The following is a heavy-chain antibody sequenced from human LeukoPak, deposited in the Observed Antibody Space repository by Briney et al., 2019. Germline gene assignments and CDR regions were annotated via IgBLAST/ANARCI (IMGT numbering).Heavy chain of an antibody. Sequence: SETLSLTCTVSGGSISSYYWNWIRQPAGKGLEWVGRIYTSGSTNYNPSLKSRVSMSVDTSKNQFSLKLSSVTAADTAVYYCARGKVVAGTPGQNSWDSWGQGTLVTVSS. CDR3: ARGKVVAGTPGQNSWDS. J-gene: IGHJ4*02. V-gene: IGHV4-4*07. CDR1: GGSISSYY. CDR2: IYTSGST. D-gene: IGHD6-19*01.